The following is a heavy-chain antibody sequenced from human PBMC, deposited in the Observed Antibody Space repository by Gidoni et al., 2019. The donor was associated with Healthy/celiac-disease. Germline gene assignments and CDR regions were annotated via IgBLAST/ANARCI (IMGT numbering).Heavy chain of an antibody. CDR1: GFTFSGEV. CDR3: AKEGPHTTYYYDSSGYYPGY. J-gene: IGHJ4*02. CDR2: ISGSGGST. D-gene: IGHD3-22*01. Sequence: EVQLLESGGGLVQPGGSLRPSCAGSGFTFSGEVMSRVRQAPGKGLEWVSAISGSGGSTYYADSVKGRFTISRDNSKNTLYLQMNSLRAEDTAVYYCAKEGPHTTYYYDSSGYYPGYWGQGTLVTVSS. V-gene: IGHV3-23*01.